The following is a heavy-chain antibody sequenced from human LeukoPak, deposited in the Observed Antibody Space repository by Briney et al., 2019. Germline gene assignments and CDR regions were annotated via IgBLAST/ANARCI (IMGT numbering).Heavy chain of an antibody. CDR1: GYTFTGYH. CDR3: ARDLERYYYGSGNYPQ. Sequence: GASVKVTCKASGYTFTGYHLHWVRQAPGQGLEWMGRIKPYSGDTSYAQKFQGRVSMTRDTSISTAYMELSSLRSDDTAVYYCARDLERYYYGSGNYPQWGQGTLVTVSS. V-gene: IGHV1-2*02. J-gene: IGHJ4*02. D-gene: IGHD3-10*01. CDR2: IKPYSGDT.